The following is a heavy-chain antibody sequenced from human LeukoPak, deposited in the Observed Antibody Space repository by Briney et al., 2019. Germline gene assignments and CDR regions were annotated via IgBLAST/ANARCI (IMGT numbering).Heavy chain of an antibody. CDR3: ASARYCSSTGCSSFDY. J-gene: IGHJ4*02. D-gene: IGHD2-2*01. Sequence: ASVKVSCKASGGTFSSYAISWVRQAPGQGLEWMGGIIPIFGTANYAQKFQGRVTITADKSTSTAYMELSSLRSEDTAVYYCASARYCSSTGCSSFDYWGQGTLVTVSS. CDR2: IIPIFGTA. V-gene: IGHV1-69*06. CDR1: GGTFSSYA.